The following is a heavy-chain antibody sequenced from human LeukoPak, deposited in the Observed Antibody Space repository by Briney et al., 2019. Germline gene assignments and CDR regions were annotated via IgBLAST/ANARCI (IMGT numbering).Heavy chain of an antibody. CDR3: ARDRLPLYYYDSSGADAFDI. Sequence: PSETLSLTCTVSGGSISSYYWSWIRQPPGKGLEWIGYIYYSGSTNYNPSLKSRVTISVDTSKNQFSLKLSSVTAADTAVYYCARDRLPLYYYDSSGADAFDIWGQGTMVTVSS. V-gene: IGHV4-59*01. CDR2: IYYSGST. CDR1: GGSISSYY. J-gene: IGHJ3*02. D-gene: IGHD3-22*01.